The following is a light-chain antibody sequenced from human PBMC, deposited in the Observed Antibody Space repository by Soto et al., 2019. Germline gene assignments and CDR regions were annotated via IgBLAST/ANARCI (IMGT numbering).Light chain of an antibody. J-gene: IGKJ2*01. V-gene: IGKV3D-7*01. Sequence: EIVMTQSPATLSLSPGERATLSCRASQSVSSSYLSWYQQKPGQAPRLLIYGASTRATGIPARFSGSGSGTDFTLTISSLQPEDFAVYYCQQDYNLPHDSTVYTFGQGTKLEIK. CDR1: QSVSSSY. CDR2: GAS. CDR3: QQDYNLPHDSTVYT.